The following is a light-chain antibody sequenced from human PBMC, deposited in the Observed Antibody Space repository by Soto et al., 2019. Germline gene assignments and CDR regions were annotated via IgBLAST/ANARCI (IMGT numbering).Light chain of an antibody. Sequence: IEVTQSPSSLAASLGDRVTITCRASQTISSWLAWYQQKPGKAPKLLIYKASTLKSGVPSRFSGSGSGTEFTLTISSLQPDDFATYYCQHYNSYSEAFGQGTKVELK. CDR2: KAS. CDR1: QTISSW. CDR3: QHYNSYSEA. J-gene: IGKJ1*01. V-gene: IGKV1-5*03.